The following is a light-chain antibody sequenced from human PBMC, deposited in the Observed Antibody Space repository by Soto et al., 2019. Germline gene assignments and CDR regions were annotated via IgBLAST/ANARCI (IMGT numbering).Light chain of an antibody. CDR3: QQYCSSPPRT. CDR2: GAS. Sequence: ETVLTQSPVTLSLSPGERATLSCWASQSVISNYLAWYQQRPGQPPRLLIYGASNRATGIPDRFSGTGSGTDFTLTISRLEPEDFAVYYCQQYCSSPPRTFGQGTKLEIK. CDR1: QSVISNY. J-gene: IGKJ2*01. V-gene: IGKV3-20*01.